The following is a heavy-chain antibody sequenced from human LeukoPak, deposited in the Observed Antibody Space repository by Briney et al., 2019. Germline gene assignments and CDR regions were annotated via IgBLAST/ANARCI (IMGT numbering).Heavy chain of an antibody. D-gene: IGHD3-10*01. Sequence: PSETLSLTCTVSGASITSSSYYWGWIRQPPGKGLEWIGSIYYSGSTYYNPSLKSRVTMSVDTSKKQFSLKLSSVTAADTAVYYCARDRRGSGSYYSDYWGQGTLVTVSS. V-gene: IGHV4-39*07. CDR3: ARDRRGSGSYYSDY. CDR1: GASITSSSYY. J-gene: IGHJ4*02. CDR2: IYYSGST.